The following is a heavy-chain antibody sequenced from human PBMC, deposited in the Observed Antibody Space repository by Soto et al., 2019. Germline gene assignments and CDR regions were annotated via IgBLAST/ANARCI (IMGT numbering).Heavy chain of an antibody. J-gene: IGHJ4*02. D-gene: IGHD3-10*01. CDR2: ISHTGITT. CDR3: APQSYGGGTYPLLFDY. CDR1: GFTFGTYA. V-gene: IGHV3-23*01. Sequence: EVQLLESGGGLVQPGGSLRLSCVASGFTFGTYAMSWVRQAPGKGLEWVSAISHTGITTYYADSVKGRFTISRDNSKNTLYLLINSLRAEDKAVYFCAPQSYGGGTYPLLFDYWGQGTLVTVSS.